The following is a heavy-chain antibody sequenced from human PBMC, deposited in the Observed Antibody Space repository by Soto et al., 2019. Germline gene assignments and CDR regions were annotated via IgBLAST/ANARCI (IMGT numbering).Heavy chain of an antibody. CDR1: GGSISIYY. Sequence: SETLSLTCTVSGGSISIYYWSWIRQPAGKGLYWIGRIYTSGSTNYNPSLKSRVTMSVDTSKNQFSLKLSSVTAADTAVYYCARDQPMKYYDILTGLDAFDIWGQGTMVTVSS. CDR3: ARDQPMKYYDILTGLDAFDI. D-gene: IGHD3-9*01. J-gene: IGHJ3*02. CDR2: IYTSGST. V-gene: IGHV4-4*07.